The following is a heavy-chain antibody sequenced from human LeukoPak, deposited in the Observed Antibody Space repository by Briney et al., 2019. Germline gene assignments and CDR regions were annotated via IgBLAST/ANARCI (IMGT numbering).Heavy chain of an antibody. Sequence: GGSLRLSCAASGFTFSGAAMHWVRQASGKGLEWVGRIRSKANNYATAYAASVKGRFTISRDDSKNTAYLQMNSLKTEDTAVYYCTRQRILAYCGGECPGDAFDIWGQGTMVTVSS. CDR3: TRQRILAYCGGECPGDAFDI. J-gene: IGHJ3*02. V-gene: IGHV3-73*01. CDR2: IRSKANNYAT. D-gene: IGHD2-21*01. CDR1: GFTFSGAA.